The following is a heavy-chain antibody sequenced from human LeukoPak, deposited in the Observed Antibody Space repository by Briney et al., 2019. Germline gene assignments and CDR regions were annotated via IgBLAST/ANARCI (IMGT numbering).Heavy chain of an antibody. V-gene: IGHV3-30*18. CDR2: ISYDGSNK. CDR1: GFTFSSYA. CDR3: AKVSGSSLEDY. Sequence: GGSLRLSCAASGFTFSSYAMSWVRQAPGKGLEWVAVISYDGSNKYYADSVKGRFTISRDNSKNTLYLRMNSLRAEDTAVYYCAKVSGSSLEDYWGQGILVTVSS. D-gene: IGHD1-26*01. J-gene: IGHJ4*02.